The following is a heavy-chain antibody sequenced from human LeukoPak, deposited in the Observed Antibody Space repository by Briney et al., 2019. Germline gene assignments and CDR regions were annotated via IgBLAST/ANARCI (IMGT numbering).Heavy chain of an antibody. CDR2: FDPEDGET. CDR1: GYTLTELS. V-gene: IGHV1-24*01. J-gene: IGHJ6*03. CDR3: ARDSSSSLYYYYYMDV. Sequence: GASVKVSCKVSGYTLTELSMHWVRQAPGKGLEWMGGFDPEDGETIYAHKFQGRVTMTEDTSTDTAYMELSSLRSEDTAVYYCARDSSSSLYYYYYMDVWGKGTTVTVSS. D-gene: IGHD6-6*01.